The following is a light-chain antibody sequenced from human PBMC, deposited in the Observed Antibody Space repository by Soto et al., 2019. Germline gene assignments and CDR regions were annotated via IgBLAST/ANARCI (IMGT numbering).Light chain of an antibody. J-gene: IGLJ1*01. CDR2: EVS. Sequence: QSVLTQPPSASGSPGQSVTISCTGTSSDVGGYNYVSWYQQYPGKAPKLMIYEVSKRPSGVPDRFSGSKSGITASLTVSGLQTEDEADYYCSSYTGSNNYVFGPGTKLTVL. CDR3: SSYTGSNNYV. V-gene: IGLV2-8*01. CDR1: SSDVGGYNY.